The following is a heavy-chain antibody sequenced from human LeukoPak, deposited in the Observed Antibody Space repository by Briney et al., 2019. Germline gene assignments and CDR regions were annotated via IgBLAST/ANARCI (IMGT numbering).Heavy chain of an antibody. Sequence: SETLSLTCTVSGGSISSSSYYWGWIRQPPGKGLEWIGSIYYSGSTYYNPSLKSRVTISVDTSKNQFSLKLSSVTVADTAVYYCASWGFSGSYYKNYWGQGTLVTVSS. CDR3: ASWGFSGSYYKNY. CDR2: IYYSGST. V-gene: IGHV4-39*01. D-gene: IGHD1-26*01. CDR1: GGSISSSSYY. J-gene: IGHJ4*02.